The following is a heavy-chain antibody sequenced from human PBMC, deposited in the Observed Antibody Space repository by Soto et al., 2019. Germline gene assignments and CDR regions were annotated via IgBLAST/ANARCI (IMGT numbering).Heavy chain of an antibody. CDR1: GYIFVNYG. CDR2: ISPYTGNT. Sequence: QVQLVQSGDEVKKPGASVKVSCKASGYIFVNYGIAWVRQAPGQGLEWMGWISPYTGNTHSASKVQGRLTMTTDTGTSTGYMDLGSLTSEDTAVYYCVMVDNYVTPTPQDVWGQGTTVTVSS. CDR3: VMVDNYVTPTPQDV. D-gene: IGHD3-16*01. J-gene: IGHJ6*02. V-gene: IGHV1-18*01.